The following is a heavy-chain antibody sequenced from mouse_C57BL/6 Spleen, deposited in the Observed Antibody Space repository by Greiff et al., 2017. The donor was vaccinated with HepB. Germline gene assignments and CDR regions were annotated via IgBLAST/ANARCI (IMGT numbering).Heavy chain of an antibody. Sequence: EVQVVESEGGLVQPGSSMKLSCTASGFTFSDYYMAWVRQVPEKGLEWVANINYDGSSTYYLDSLKSRFIISRDNAKNILYLQMSSLKSEDTAPYYCARRQLRLGYAMDYWGQGTSVTVSS. CDR3: ARRQLRLGYAMDY. J-gene: IGHJ4*01. CDR1: GFTFSDYY. V-gene: IGHV5-16*01. CDR2: INYDGSST. D-gene: IGHD3-2*02.